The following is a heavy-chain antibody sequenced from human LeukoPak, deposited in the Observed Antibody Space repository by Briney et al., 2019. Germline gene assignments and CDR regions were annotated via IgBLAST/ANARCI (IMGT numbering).Heavy chain of an antibody. CDR1: GFTFSSYA. CDR3: ARRAQGYYDSSGYPDY. CDR2: ISYDGSNK. V-gene: IGHV3-30*04. Sequence: PGGSLRLSCAASGFTFSSYAMHWVRQAPGKELEWVAVISYDGSNKYYADSVKGRFTISRDNSKNTLYLQMNSLRAEDTAVYYCARRAQGYYDSSGYPDYWGQGTLVTVSS. D-gene: IGHD3-22*01. J-gene: IGHJ4*02.